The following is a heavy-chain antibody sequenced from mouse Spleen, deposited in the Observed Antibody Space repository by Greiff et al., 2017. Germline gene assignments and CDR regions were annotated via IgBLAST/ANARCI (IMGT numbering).Heavy chain of an antibody. D-gene: IGHD2-5*01. J-gene: IGHJ3*01. Sequence: QVQLKESGAELVKPGASVKLSCKASGYTFTEYTIHWVKQRSGQGLEWIGWFYPGSGSIKYNEKFKDKATLTADKSSSTVYMELSRLTSEDSAVYFCARHEEALYYSNYSWFAYWGQGTLVTVSA. CDR3: ARHEEALYYSNYSWFAY. CDR1: GYTFTEYT. CDR2: FYPGSGSI. V-gene: IGHV1-62-2*01.